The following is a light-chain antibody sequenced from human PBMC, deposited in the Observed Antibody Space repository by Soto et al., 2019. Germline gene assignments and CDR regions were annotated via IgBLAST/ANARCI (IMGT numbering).Light chain of an antibody. J-gene: IGKJ2*01. CDR3: MQRTDLPFS. CDR2: TLS. V-gene: IGKV2-40*01. CDR1: QSLLDIDDGNTY. Sequence: IVMTQTPLSLPVTPGEPASISCRSSQSLLDIDDGNTYLDWYLQKPGQSTQLLIYTLSYRAYGVPCRLSGSGSGTDFTLKISRVEAEDVGGYYCMQRTDLPFSFGQGTKLDIK.